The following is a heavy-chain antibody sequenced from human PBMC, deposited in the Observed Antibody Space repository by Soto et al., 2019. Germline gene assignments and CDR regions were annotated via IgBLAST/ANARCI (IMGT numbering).Heavy chain of an antibody. D-gene: IGHD2-21*02. Sequence: QVQLVQSGAEVKKPGASVKVSCKTPGYIVTRYNIHWVRQAPVQMLEWMAWITVGNGNTRYSQKFQGRLTLTRDTPGNTADLYLNSLISEEKAVYYCATPLGYDDCLDSWGQGTLGTVSS. CDR2: ITVGNGNT. J-gene: IGHJ4*02. CDR1: GYIVTRYN. CDR3: ATPLGYDDCLDS. V-gene: IGHV1-3*01.